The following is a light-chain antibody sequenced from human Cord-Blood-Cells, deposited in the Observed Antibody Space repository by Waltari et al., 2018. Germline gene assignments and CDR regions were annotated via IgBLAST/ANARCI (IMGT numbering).Light chain of an antibody. V-gene: IGLV2-23*01. Sequence: QSVLTQPASVSGSPGQSITIPCPGTSSHVGSYNLVSWYQQHPGKAPKLMIYEGSKRPSGVSNRFSGSKSGNTASLTISGLQAEDEADYYCCSYAGSSTGVFGGGTKLTVL. CDR2: EGS. CDR3: CSYAGSSTGV. CDR1: SSHVGSYNL. J-gene: IGLJ3*02.